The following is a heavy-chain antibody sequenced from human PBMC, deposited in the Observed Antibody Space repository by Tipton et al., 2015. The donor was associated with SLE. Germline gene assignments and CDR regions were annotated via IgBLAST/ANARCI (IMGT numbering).Heavy chain of an antibody. CDR3: ARGVVTGTYDWFDP. CDR2: INHSGST. CDR1: GGSFSGYY. V-gene: IGHV4-34*01. D-gene: IGHD6-19*01. Sequence: TLSLTCAVYGGSFSGYYWSWIRQPPGKGLEWIGEINHSGSTNYNPSLKSRVTMSVDTSKNQFSLKLSSVTAADTAVYYCARGVVTGTYDWFDPWGQGTLVTVSS. J-gene: IGHJ5*02.